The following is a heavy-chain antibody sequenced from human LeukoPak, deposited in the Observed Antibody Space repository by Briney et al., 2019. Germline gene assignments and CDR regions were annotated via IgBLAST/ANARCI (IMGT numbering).Heavy chain of an antibody. Sequence: PSETLSLTCTVSGGSISSYYWSWIRQPAGKGLEWIGRIYTSGSTNYNPSLKSRVTMSVDTSKNQFSVNLSSVTAADTAVYYCARVGCSGGSCYRLRYYMDVWGKGTTVTVSS. CDR3: ARVGCSGGSCYRLRYYMDV. CDR1: GGSISSYY. CDR2: IYTSGST. D-gene: IGHD2-15*01. V-gene: IGHV4-4*07. J-gene: IGHJ6*03.